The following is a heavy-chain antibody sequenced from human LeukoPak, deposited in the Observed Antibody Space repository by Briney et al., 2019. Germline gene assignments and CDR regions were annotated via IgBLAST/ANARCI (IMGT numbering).Heavy chain of an antibody. CDR1: GFPISSYW. V-gene: IGHV3-74*01. D-gene: IGHD2-2*01. Sequence: GGSLRLSCAASGFPISSYWMHWVRQAPGKGLVWVSRINSDGSSTSYADSVKGRFTISRDNAKNTLYLQMNSLRAEDTAVYYCARVPQREDAFDIWGQGTMVTVSS. CDR3: ARVPQREDAFDI. CDR2: INSDGSST. J-gene: IGHJ3*02.